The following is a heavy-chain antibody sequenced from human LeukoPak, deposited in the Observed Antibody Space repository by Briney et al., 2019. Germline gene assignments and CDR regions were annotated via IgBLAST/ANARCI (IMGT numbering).Heavy chain of an antibody. CDR2: MNPNSGNT. Sequence: GSVKVSCKASGYTFTSYDINWVRQATGQGLEWMGWMNPNSGNTGYAQKFQGRVTMTRNTSISTAYMELSSLRSDDTAVYYCARGAHYYDSSGYYYFHYYYYMDVWGKGTTVTVSS. CDR1: GYTFTSYD. V-gene: IGHV1-8*01. CDR3: ARGAHYYDSSGYYYFHYYYYMDV. J-gene: IGHJ6*03. D-gene: IGHD3-22*01.